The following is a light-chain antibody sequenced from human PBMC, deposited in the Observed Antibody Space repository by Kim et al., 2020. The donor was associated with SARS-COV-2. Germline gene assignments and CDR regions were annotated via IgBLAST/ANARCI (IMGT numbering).Light chain of an antibody. Sequence: VSPGQTARITCSGDKLGNKYTYWYQQRPGQSPVVVIYEDMKRPSGIPERFSGSSSGNTATLTITETQALDEADYYCQTWHSSITIFGGGTQLTVL. J-gene: IGLJ2*01. V-gene: IGLV3-1*01. CDR2: EDM. CDR1: KLGNKY. CDR3: QTWHSSITI.